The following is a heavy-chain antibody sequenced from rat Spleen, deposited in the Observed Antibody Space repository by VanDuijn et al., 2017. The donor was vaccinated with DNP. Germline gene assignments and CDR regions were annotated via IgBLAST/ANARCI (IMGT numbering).Heavy chain of an antibody. CDR2: ISFDGSRT. V-gene: IGHV5-17*01. CDR1: GFTFSDFA. D-gene: IGHD1-9*01. CDR3: ARLPYMLRFSSYYRHFDF. J-gene: IGHJ1*01. Sequence: EVQLVESGGGLVQPGRSVKLSCATSGFTFSDFAMAWVRQAPKKGLEWVAAISFDGSRTYYRDSVKGRFTISRDIVKNTLYLQMASLRSEDTATYYCARLPYMLRFSSYYRHFDFWGPGTMVTVSS.